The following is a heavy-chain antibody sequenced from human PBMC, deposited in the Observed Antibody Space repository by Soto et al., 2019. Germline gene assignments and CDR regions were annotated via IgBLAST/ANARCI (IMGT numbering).Heavy chain of an antibody. CDR2: IYHSGGT. J-gene: IGHJ4*02. V-gene: IGHV4-30-2*01. CDR1: GDSINSGGYS. Sequence: QLQLQESGSGLVKPSQTLSLTCDVSGDSINSGGYSWNWIRQPPGKGLEWIGYIYHSGGTDYNPSLKSRVTITVDSSNNKFSLKLNSVTAADTAVYYCARDSRSGYYLEYWGQGTLVTVSS. D-gene: IGHD3-22*01. CDR3: ARDSRSGYYLEY.